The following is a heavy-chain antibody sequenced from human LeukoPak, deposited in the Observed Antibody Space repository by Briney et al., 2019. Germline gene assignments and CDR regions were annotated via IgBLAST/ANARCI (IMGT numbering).Heavy chain of an antibody. CDR3: ARGRSWYGRGYGMDV. D-gene: IGHD6-13*01. V-gene: IGHV3-48*03. Sequence: GGSLRLSCAASGFTFSSYEMNWARQAPGKGLEWVSYISSSGSTIYYADSVKGRFTISRDNAKNSLYLQMNSLRAEDTAVYYCARGRSWYGRGYGMDVWGQGTTVTVSS. J-gene: IGHJ6*02. CDR1: GFTFSSYE. CDR2: ISSSGSTI.